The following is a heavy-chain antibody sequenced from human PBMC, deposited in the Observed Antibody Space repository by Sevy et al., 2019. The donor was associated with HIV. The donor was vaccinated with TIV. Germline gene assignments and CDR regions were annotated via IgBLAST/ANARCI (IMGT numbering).Heavy chain of an antibody. CDR1: GFSFSDST. CDR3: TSRVVDDGY. D-gene: IGHD2-15*01. CDR2: VRNKANNYAT. J-gene: IGHJ4*02. V-gene: IGHV3-73*01. Sequence: GGSLRLSCVASGFSFSDSTVHWVRQASGKGLEWVGRVRNKANNYATAYSASVKGRFIISREDSNNTAYLQMNSLKIEDMAIYYCTSRVVDDGYWGQGTLVTVSS.